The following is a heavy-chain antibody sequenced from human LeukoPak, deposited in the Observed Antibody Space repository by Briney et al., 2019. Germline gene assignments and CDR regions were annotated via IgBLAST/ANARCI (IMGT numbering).Heavy chain of an antibody. CDR1: GFTVSSTY. D-gene: IGHD6-13*01. J-gene: IGHJ4*02. Sequence: GGSLRLSCAASGFTVSSTYMSWVRQAPGEGLEWVSVIYSGGITYYADSVKGRFTISRDNSKNTLYLQMNSLRAEDTAVYYCAREAPSLAYFDYWGQGTLVTVSS. V-gene: IGHV3-66*01. CDR2: IYSGGIT. CDR3: AREAPSLAYFDY.